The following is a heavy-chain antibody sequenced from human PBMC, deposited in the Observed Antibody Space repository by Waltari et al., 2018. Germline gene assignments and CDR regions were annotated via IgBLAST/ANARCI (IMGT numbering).Heavy chain of an antibody. Sequence: EVQLVESGGGLIQPGGSLRLSCAASGFTVSSNYMTWFRQAPGKGLEWVSVIYSGGSTYYADSVKGRFTISRDNSKNTLYLQMNSLRAEDTAVYYCARDRRGLYYYGMDVWGQGTTVTVSS. J-gene: IGHJ6*02. CDR1: GFTVSSNY. CDR2: IYSGGST. CDR3: ARDRRGLYYYGMDV. V-gene: IGHV3-53*01.